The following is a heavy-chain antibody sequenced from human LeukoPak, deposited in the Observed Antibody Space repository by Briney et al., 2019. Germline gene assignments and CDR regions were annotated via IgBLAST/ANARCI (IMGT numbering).Heavy chain of an antibody. CDR1: GGSISSSSYY. J-gene: IGHJ5*02. V-gene: IGHV4-39*07. CDR2: IYHSGST. D-gene: IGHD6-19*01. CDR3: ARDQFGSGWLGGSFDP. Sequence: PSETLSLTCTVSGGSISSSSYYWGWIRQPPGKGLEWIGSIYHSGSTYYNPSLKSRVTISVDTSKNQFSLKLSSVTAADTAVYYCARDQFGSGWLGGSFDPWGQGTLVTVSS.